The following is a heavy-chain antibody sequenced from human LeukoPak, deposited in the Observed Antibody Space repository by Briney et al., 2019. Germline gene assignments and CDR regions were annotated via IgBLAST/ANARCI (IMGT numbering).Heavy chain of an antibody. D-gene: IGHD2-8*01. CDR2: LYNSGST. V-gene: IGHV4-59*01. CDR1: GGSLSNYY. Sequence: SETLSLTCSVSGGSLSNYYWNWIRQPPGKGLEWIGTLYNSGSTTYNPSLKSRITISVDTSKNQFSLKLASVTAADTAVYFCARPNGGHGGRGAFDIWGQGTMVIVSS. CDR3: ARPNGGHGGRGAFDI. J-gene: IGHJ3*02.